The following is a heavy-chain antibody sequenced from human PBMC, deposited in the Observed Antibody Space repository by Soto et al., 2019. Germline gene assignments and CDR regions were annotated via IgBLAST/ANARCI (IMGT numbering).Heavy chain of an antibody. CDR3: ATSPYSSDTSGYLDY. J-gene: IGHJ4*02. CDR1: GGTFSNYA. Sequence: QVQLVQSGAEVKKPGSSVTVSCRASGGTFSNYAINWVRQAPGQGLEWMAGIIPLFGTTNYAQKFQGRVTIPADESTSTAYMELTSLRSEDTAVFYCATSPYSSDTSGYLDYWGQGTLVTVSS. D-gene: IGHD3-22*01. V-gene: IGHV1-69*12. CDR2: IIPLFGTT.